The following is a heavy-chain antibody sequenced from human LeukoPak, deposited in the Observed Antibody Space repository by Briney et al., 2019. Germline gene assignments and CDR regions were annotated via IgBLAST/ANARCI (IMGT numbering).Heavy chain of an antibody. CDR2: IYYSGST. J-gene: IGHJ4*02. Sequence: SETLSLTCTVSGGSISSSSYFWGWIRQPPGKGLEWIGSIYYSGSTYYNPSLKSRVTLSVDTSKNQFSLKLSSVTAADTAVYYCARDLAVLGYFHFDYWGQGTLVTVSS. CDR1: GGSISSSSYF. V-gene: IGHV4-39*07. CDR3: ARDLAVLGYFHFDY. D-gene: IGHD3-22*01.